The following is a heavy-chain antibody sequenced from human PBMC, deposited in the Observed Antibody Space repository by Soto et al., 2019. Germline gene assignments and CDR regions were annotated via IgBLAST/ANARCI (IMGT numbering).Heavy chain of an antibody. V-gene: IGHV3-30*18. Sequence: QVQLVESGGGVVQPGRSLRLSCAASGFTFSSYGMHWVRQAPGKGLECVALISYDGRNKYYADSVKGRFTISRDNSKNTLYLQMNSLRTEDTAVYYCAKDLGHGGRGAFDICGQGTMVTVSS. CDR1: GFTFSSYG. D-gene: IGHD7-27*01. CDR3: AKDLGHGGRGAFDI. J-gene: IGHJ3*02. CDR2: ISYDGRNK.